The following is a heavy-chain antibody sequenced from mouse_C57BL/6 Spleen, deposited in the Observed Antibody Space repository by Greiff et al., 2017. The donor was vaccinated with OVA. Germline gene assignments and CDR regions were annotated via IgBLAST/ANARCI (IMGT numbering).Heavy chain of an antibody. CDR3: ASRGGTEYYYAMDY. CDR2: IWGVGST. J-gene: IGHJ4*01. CDR1: GFSLTSYG. D-gene: IGHD4-1*01. V-gene: IGHV2-6*01. Sequence: QVQLQQSGPGLVAPSQSLSITCTVSGFSLTSYGVDWVRQSPGKGLEWLGVIWGVGSTNYNSALKSRLSISKDNSKSQVFLKMNSLQTDDTAMYYCASRGGTEYYYAMDYWGQGTSVTVSS.